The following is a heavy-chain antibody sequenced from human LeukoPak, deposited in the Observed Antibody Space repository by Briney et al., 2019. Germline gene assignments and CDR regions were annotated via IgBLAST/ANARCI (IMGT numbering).Heavy chain of an antibody. CDR2: IYYSGST. J-gene: IGHJ4*02. CDR1: GGSISSYY. CDR3: ARIAAAGTYYFDY. Sequence: SETLSLTCAVYGGSISSYYWSWIRQPPGKGLEWIGYIYYSGSTNYNPSLKSRVTISVDTSKNQFSLKLSSVTAADTAVYYCARIAAAGTYYFDYWGQGTLVTVSS. D-gene: IGHD6-13*01. V-gene: IGHV4-59*08.